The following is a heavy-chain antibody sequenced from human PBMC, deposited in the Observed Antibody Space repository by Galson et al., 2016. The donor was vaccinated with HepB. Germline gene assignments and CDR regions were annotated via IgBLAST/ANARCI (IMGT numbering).Heavy chain of an antibody. V-gene: IGHV3-23*01. D-gene: IGHD3-3*01. J-gene: IGHJ2*01. CDR1: GFTFSDYY. CDR3: AKEGGYDFWSGYYTGYFDL. CDR2: ISGSGGST. Sequence: SLRLSCAASGFTFSDYYMSWIRQAPGKGLEWVSAISGSGGSTYYADSVKGRFTISRDNSKNTLYLQMNSLRAEDTAVYYCAKEGGYDFWSGYYTGYFDLWGRGTLVTVSS.